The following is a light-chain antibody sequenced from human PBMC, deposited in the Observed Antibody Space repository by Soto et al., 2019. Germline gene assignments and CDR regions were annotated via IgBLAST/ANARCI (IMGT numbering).Light chain of an antibody. V-gene: IGLV1-44*01. Sequence: QSVLTQPPSASGTPRQRVTISCSGSSSNIESNTVTWYQQLPGTAPKLVIYSNYDRPSGVPDRFSGSTSGTSASLVIRGLQSEDEADYSCAAWDDILNGYVFGGGTKVTVL. CDR1: SSNIESNT. CDR3: AAWDDILNGYV. J-gene: IGLJ1*01. CDR2: SNY.